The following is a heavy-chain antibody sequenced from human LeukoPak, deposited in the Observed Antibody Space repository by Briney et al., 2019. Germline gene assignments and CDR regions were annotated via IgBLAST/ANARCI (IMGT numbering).Heavy chain of an antibody. CDR1: GFTFSSYG. CDR2: IWYDGSNK. V-gene: IGHV3-33*06. Sequence: PGGSLRLSCAASGFTFSSYGMHWVRQAPGKGLEWVAVIWYDGSNKYYADSVTGRFTISRDNSKNTLYLQMNSLRAEDTAVYYCAKDPGDYYMDVWGKGTTVTVSS. CDR3: AKDPGDYYMDV. J-gene: IGHJ6*03.